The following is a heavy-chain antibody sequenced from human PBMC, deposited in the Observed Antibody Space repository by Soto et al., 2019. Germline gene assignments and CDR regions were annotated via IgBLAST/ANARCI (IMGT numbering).Heavy chain of an antibody. J-gene: IGHJ4*02. D-gene: IGHD3-22*01. CDR1: GFTFSTSW. Sequence: GGSLRLSCAASGFTFSTSWMTWIRQTPGKGLEWVAQIKPDGSDTSYVDSMKGRFTISRDNSKNSLFLQMDSLRAEDTALYYCATHNYYTFEYWGKGTLVTVSS. CDR2: IKPDGSDT. V-gene: IGHV3-7*01. CDR3: ATHNYYTFEY.